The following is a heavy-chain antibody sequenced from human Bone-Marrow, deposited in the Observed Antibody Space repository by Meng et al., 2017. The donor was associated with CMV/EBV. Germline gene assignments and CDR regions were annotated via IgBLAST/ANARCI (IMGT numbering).Heavy chain of an antibody. D-gene: IGHD3-22*01. Sequence: GGSLRLSCVCSGFTFRGYVMHWVRQAPGKGLEWVAGVSNDGSNKHIADSVKGRIAISRDNSKNTLYLQMESLRTEDTAVYYCAREGASSGYFGYFDYWGQGTLVTVSS. V-gene: IGHV3-30*09. J-gene: IGHJ4*02. CDR1: GFTFRGYV. CDR2: VSNDGSNK. CDR3: AREGASSGYFGYFDY.